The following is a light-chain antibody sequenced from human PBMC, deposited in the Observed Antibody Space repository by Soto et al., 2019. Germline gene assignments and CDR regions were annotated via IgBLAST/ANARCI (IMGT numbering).Light chain of an antibody. CDR2: LGS. CDR1: QSLLHTNGNTY. J-gene: IGKJ4*01. CDR3: MQGLQPPLT. V-gene: IGKV2-28*01. Sequence: DIVMTQSPLSLPVTPGEPASISCRSSQSLLHTNGNTYLDWYVQKPGQSPQLLIYLGSYRASGVPDRFSVSGSGTDFTLKISRVEAEDIGVYYCMQGLQPPLTFGGGTKVEIK.